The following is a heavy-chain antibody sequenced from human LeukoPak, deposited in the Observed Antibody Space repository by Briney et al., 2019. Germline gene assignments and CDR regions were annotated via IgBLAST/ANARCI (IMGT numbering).Heavy chain of an antibody. V-gene: IGHV2-5*01. CDR1: GFSLSTSGVG. J-gene: IGHJ4*02. Sequence: SGPTLVNPTQTLTLTCTFSGFSLSTSGVGVGWIRQPPGKALEWLALIYWNDDKRYSPSLKSRLTITKDTSKNQVVLTMTNMDPVDTATYYCAHIEDYGDHVELRDYFDYWSQGTLVTVSS. D-gene: IGHD4-17*01. CDR2: IYWNDDK. CDR3: AHIEDYGDHVELRDYFDY.